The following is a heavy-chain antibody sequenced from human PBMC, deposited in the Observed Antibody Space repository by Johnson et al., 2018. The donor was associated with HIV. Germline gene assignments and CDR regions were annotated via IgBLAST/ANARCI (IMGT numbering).Heavy chain of an antibody. D-gene: IGHD6-6*01. CDR2: IKQDGREK. J-gene: IGHJ3*02. V-gene: IGHV3-7*01. Sequence: MQLVESGGGLVKPGGSLRLSCAASGFTFSNAWMSWVRQAPGKGLEWVANIKQDGREKYYVESVKGRFTISRDNAKNTLYLQMNSLRAEDTAVYYCATSQLALPPGVFDIWGQGTMVTVSS. CDR1: GFTFSNAW. CDR3: ATSQLALPPGVFDI.